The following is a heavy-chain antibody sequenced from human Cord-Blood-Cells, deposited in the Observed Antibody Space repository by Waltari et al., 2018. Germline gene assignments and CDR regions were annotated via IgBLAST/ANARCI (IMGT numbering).Heavy chain of an antibody. D-gene: IGHD3-3*01. CDR3: ASTGVITYYDFWSGYYFDY. J-gene: IGHJ4*02. CDR2: IYHSGST. CDR1: GYSISSGYY. Sequence: QVQLQESGPGLVKPSETLSLTCTVSGYSISSGYYWGWIRQPPGKGLEWIGSIYHSGSTHYNPSLKGRVTIAVDTSKNQFALKLSSVTAADTAVYYCASTGVITYYDFWSGYYFDYWGQGTLVTVSS. V-gene: IGHV4-38-2*02.